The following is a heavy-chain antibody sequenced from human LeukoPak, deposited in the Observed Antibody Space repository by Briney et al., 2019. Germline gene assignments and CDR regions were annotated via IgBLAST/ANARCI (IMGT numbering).Heavy chain of an antibody. D-gene: IGHD3-10*01. CDR3: TKGHYYGSGSYWV. J-gene: IGHJ4*02. V-gene: IGHV3-23*01. CDR1: GFTFSSFA. CDR2: INFSGGTT. Sequence: RTGGSLRLSCAASGFTFSSFAMSWVRQAPGKGLEWVSAINFSGGTTYYADSVKGRFTISRDNFKNTLYLQMNGLRADDTAVYYCTKGHYYGSGSYWVWGQETLVTVSS.